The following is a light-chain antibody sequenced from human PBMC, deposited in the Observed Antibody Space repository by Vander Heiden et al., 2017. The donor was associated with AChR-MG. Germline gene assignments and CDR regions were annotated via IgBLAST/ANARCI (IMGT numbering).Light chain of an antibody. CDR1: QSVSSSY. J-gene: IGKJ4*01. Sequence: EIVLTQSPGTLSLSPGERATLSCRASQSVSSSYLAWYQQKPGQAPRLLIYCAFNRATGIPDRFHCSWSGTDFTLTISRLEPEDFAVYYCQQYGSSLLTFGGGTKVEIK. CDR3: QQYGSSLLT. CDR2: CAF. V-gene: IGKV3-20*01.